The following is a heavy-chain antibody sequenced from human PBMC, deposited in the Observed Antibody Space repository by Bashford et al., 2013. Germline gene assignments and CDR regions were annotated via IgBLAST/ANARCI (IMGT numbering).Heavy chain of an antibody. CDR2: IYWDDDK. V-gene: IGHV2-5*02. CDR1: GFSMSSNGMG. Sequence: SGPTLVKPTETLTLTCTFSGFSMSSNGMGVGWIRQTPTKALEWLALIYWDDDKRYNASLGNRLTITKDTSTNQVVLTMTNMDPVDTATYYCAHRDRDNVCDYWGQGILVTVSS. CDR3: AHRDRDNVCDY. J-gene: IGHJ4*02. D-gene: IGHD1-1*01.